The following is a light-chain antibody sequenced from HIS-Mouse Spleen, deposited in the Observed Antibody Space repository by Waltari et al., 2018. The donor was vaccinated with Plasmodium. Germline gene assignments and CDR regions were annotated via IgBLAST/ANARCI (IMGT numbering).Light chain of an antibody. CDR2: EGS. CDR1: SSAVGRYNL. V-gene: IGLV2-23*01. J-gene: IGLJ1*01. CDR3: CSYAGSSTYV. Sequence: QSALTQPASVSGSPGQSITISCTGTSSAVGRYNLVSWYQQPPCKAPKLMIYEGSKRPSGVSNRFSGSKSGNTASLTISGLQAEDEADYYCCSYAGSSTYVFGTGTKVTVL.